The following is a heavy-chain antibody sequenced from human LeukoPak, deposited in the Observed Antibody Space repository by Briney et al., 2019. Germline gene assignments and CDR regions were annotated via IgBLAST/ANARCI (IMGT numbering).Heavy chain of an antibody. Sequence: GGSLRLSCAASGFTFSSYSMNWVRQAPGKGLEWVSYISSSSSTISYADSVKGRFTISRDNAKNSLYLQMNSLGDEDTAVYYCARELYGSGSYMDYWGQGTLVTVSS. J-gene: IGHJ4*02. CDR1: GFTFSSYS. V-gene: IGHV3-48*02. D-gene: IGHD3-10*01. CDR2: ISSSSSTI. CDR3: ARELYGSGSYMDY.